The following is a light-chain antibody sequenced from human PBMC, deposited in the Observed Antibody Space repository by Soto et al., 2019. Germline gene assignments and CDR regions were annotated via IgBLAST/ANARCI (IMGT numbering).Light chain of an antibody. J-gene: IGLJ1*01. Sequence: QYVMTQPPSVCAAPGQKVTISCSGSSSNIGGNSVSWYQQLAGTAPKLLIYDDNKRPSGIPDRFSGSKSGTSATLGITGFQTGDEADYYCGSWDSSLSAYVFGTGTKLTVL. V-gene: IGLV1-51*01. CDR3: GSWDSSLSAYV. CDR2: DDN. CDR1: SSNIGGNS.